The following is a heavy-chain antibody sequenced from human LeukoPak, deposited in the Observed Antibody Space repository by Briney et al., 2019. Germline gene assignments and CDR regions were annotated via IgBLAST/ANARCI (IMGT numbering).Heavy chain of an antibody. D-gene: IGHD3-9*01. CDR1: GGTFSSYA. Sequence: SVKVSSKASGGTFSSYAISWVRHTPGQGLEWMGGIIPIFGTANYTQKFQGKVTITADESTSTAYMELSSLRSEDTAVYYCARDYDILTGYDVFDYWGQGTLVTVSS. CDR2: IIPIFGTA. V-gene: IGHV1-69*13. CDR3: ARDYDILTGYDVFDY. J-gene: IGHJ4*02.